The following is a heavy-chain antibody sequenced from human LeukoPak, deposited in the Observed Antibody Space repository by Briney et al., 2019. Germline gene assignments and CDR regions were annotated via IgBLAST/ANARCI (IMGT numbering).Heavy chain of an antibody. CDR1: GYSFTSYW. Sequence: GESLKISCKGSGYSFTSYWIGWVRQMPGKGLEWMGIIYPGDSDTRYSPSFQGQVTISADKSISTAYLQWSSLMASDTAMYYCARQGHSSSPYYYMDVWGKGTTVTVSS. J-gene: IGHJ6*03. V-gene: IGHV5-51*01. CDR3: ARQGHSSSPYYYMDV. D-gene: IGHD6-6*01. CDR2: IYPGDSDT.